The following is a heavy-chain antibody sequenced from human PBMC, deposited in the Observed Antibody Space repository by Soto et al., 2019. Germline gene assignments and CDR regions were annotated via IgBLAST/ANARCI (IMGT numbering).Heavy chain of an antibody. CDR1: GFTFSSYE. D-gene: IGHD3-22*01. V-gene: IGHV3-48*03. CDR3: ARGYCASSACHWNFDY. Sequence: PGGSVRLSCAASGFTFSSYEMNWVRQAPGKGLEWVSDITSTGSTRYYADSVKGRFTISRDNAKNSLYLQMNSLRAEDTAVYYCARGYCASSACHWNFDYWGQGTLVTVSS. J-gene: IGHJ4*02. CDR2: ITSTGSTR.